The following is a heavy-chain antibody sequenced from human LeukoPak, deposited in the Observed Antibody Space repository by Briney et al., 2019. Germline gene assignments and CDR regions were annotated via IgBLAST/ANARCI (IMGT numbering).Heavy chain of an antibody. CDR3: ATSPPGDSSGYFVY. CDR1: GYTFISYA. J-gene: IGHJ4*02. CDR2: ISAYNGNT. D-gene: IGHD3-22*01. V-gene: IGHV1-18*01. Sequence: ASVKVSCKASGYTFISYAMNWVRQAPGQGLEWMGWISAYNGNTNYAQKLQGRVTMTEDTSTDTAYMELSSLRSEDTAVYYCATSPPGDSSGYFVYWGQGTLVTVSS.